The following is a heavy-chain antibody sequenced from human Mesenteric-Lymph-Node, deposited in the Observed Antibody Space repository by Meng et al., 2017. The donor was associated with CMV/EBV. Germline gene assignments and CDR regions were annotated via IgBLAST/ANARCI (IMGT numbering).Heavy chain of an antibody. V-gene: IGHV3-7*01. D-gene: IGHD3-3*01. CDR2: IKQDGSQK. CDR1: GFIFSDYW. CDR3: AGAGVEWYVDWFDP. Sequence: GESLKISCEGSGFIFSDYWMSWVRQAPGKGLEWVAKIKQDGSQKYYMDSVKGRFTISRDNAKKSLYLQMNSLRADDTAVYYCAGAGVEWYVDWFDPWGQGTLVTVSS. J-gene: IGHJ5*02.